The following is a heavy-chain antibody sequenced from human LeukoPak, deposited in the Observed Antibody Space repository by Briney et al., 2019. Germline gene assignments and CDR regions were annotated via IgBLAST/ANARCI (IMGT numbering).Heavy chain of an antibody. V-gene: IGHV4-39*07. CDR3: ARDWSINYYYYYMDV. CDR2: IYYSGST. Sequence: PSETLSLTCTVSGGSLSSGSYYWGWIRQPPGKGLEWIGSIYYSGSTYYNPSLKSRVTISVDTSKNQFSLKLSSVTAADTAVYYCARDWSINYYYYYMDVWGKGTTVTVSS. CDR1: GGSLSSGSYY. J-gene: IGHJ6*03.